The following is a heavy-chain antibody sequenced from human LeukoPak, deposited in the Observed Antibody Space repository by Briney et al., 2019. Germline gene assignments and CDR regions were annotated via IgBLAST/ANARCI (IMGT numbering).Heavy chain of an antibody. CDR2: ISGSGGST. CDR1: GFTFSSYA. Sequence: GGSLRLSCAASGFTFSSYAMSWVRQAPGKGLEWVSAISGSGGSTYYADSVKGRFTISRDNSKNTLYLQMNSLRAEDTAVYYCARVIIVVVPAARGPSDYWGQGALVTVSS. D-gene: IGHD2-2*01. J-gene: IGHJ4*02. CDR3: ARVIIVVVPAARGPSDY. V-gene: IGHV3-23*01.